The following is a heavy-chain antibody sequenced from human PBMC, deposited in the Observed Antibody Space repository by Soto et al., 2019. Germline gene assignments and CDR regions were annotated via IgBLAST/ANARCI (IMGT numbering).Heavy chain of an antibody. CDR1: GFSFSDYY. D-gene: IGHD3-22*01. V-gene: IGHV3-11*01. CDR3: ARDLGYYASDGYFDY. J-gene: IGHJ4*02. Sequence: NPVGSLRLSCAVSGFSFSDYYMSWIRQAPGKGLEWVSYISSSGDIIYYADSVKGRFTISRDNAKNSLYLQMNSLRAEDTAVYYCARDLGYYASDGYFDYWGQGTVVTVSS. CDR2: ISSSGDII.